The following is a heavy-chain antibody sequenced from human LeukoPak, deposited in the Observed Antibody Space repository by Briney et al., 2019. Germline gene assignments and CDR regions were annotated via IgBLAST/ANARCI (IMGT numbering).Heavy chain of an antibody. Sequence: ASVKVSCKASGYTFTSYVMHWVRQAPGQRLEWMGWINAGNGNTKYSQKFQGRVTMTRNTSISTAYMELSSLRSEDTAVYYCARGLYYYDSSGYYYSNWFDPWGQGTLVTVSS. J-gene: IGHJ5*02. CDR3: ARGLYYYDSSGYYYSNWFDP. V-gene: IGHV1-3*01. CDR1: GYTFTSYV. CDR2: INAGNGNT. D-gene: IGHD3-22*01.